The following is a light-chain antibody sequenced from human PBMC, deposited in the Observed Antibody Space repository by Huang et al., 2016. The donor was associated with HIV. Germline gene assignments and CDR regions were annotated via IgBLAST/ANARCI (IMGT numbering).Light chain of an antibody. V-gene: IGKV1-39*01. J-gene: IGKJ5*01. CDR2: SAS. CDR3: QQGYSALIT. Sequence: DILLTQSPSSLSASVGDRVTITCRASQNINTYLNWYQHKPGKAPNLLIHSASTLQTGVPSRLSDSGSGTDFTLTVNSLQPEDSATYYCQQGYSALITFGQGTRL. CDR1: QNINTY.